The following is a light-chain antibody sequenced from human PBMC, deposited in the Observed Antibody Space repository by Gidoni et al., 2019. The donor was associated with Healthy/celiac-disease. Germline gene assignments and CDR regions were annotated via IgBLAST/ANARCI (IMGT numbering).Light chain of an antibody. CDR1: QSVSSN. CDR2: GAS. CDR3: QQYNNWPRPWT. J-gene: IGKJ2*02. Sequence: EIVMTQSPATLSVSPGERATLSCRASQSVSSNLAWYQQKPGQAPRLLIYGASTRATGIPARFSGSGSGTEFTLTISSLQSEDFAVYYCQQYNNWPRPWTFGQXTKLEIK. V-gene: IGKV3-15*01.